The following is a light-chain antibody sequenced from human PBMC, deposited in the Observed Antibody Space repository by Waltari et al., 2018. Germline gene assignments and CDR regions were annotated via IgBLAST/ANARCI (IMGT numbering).Light chain of an antibody. Sequence: ETVMTQTPVSLSVTPGQPASMSCTSSQSPLESDGKTYLHWFLQKPGQSPQLLIHDVSSRFSGVPDRFSGSGSGTDFTLTISSLQPEDFATYYCQQGYRIPLAFGPGAKVEMK. CDR3: QQGYRIPLA. V-gene: IGKV2-29*02. CDR1: QSPLESDGKTY. CDR2: DVS. J-gene: IGKJ3*01.